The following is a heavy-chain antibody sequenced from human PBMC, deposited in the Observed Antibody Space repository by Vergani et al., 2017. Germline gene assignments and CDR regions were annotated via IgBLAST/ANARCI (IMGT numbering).Heavy chain of an antibody. CDR3: TTASHYDSSGFRGD. CDR2: ARSKTDGGTT. Sequence: EVQLVESGGGLEQPGRSLRLSCRASGFTFTDYGISWVRQAPGKGLEWVGRARSKTDGGTTDYVAPVKGRFTISRDDSKNTLYLQMDSLKTEDTAVYYCTTASHYDSSGFRGDWGQGTLVTVSS. J-gene: IGHJ4*02. V-gene: IGHV3-15*01. CDR1: GFTFTDYG. D-gene: IGHD3-22*01.